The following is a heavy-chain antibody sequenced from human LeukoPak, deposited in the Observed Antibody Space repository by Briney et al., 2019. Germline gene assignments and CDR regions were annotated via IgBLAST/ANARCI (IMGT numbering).Heavy chain of an antibody. Sequence: SETLSLTCAVYGGSFSGYYWSWIRQPPGKGLEWIGEINHSGSTNYNPSLKSRVTISVDTSKNQFSLKLSSVTAADTAVYYCARDKYSDSSGYDYWGQGTLVTVSS. CDR3: ARDKYSDSSGYDY. V-gene: IGHV4-34*01. J-gene: IGHJ4*02. CDR2: INHSGST. D-gene: IGHD3-22*01. CDR1: GGSFSGYY.